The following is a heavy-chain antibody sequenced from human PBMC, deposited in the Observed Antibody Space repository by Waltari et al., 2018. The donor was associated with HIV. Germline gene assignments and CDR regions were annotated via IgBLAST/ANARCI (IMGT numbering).Heavy chain of an antibody. J-gene: IGHJ3*02. V-gene: IGHV5-51*03. Sequence: EVQLLQSGAEVRKSGESLKTSCKASGYTFTNYWIAWVRQMSGEGLEWMGIIYPFDSDTRYNPSFEGQITISADKSLATAYLEWSNLNASDAAIYYCARLFYYDTTGYINNAFDIWGQGTVVTVS. CDR1: GYTFTNYW. CDR3: ARLFYYDTTGYINNAFDI. CDR2: IYPFDSDT. D-gene: IGHD3-22*01.